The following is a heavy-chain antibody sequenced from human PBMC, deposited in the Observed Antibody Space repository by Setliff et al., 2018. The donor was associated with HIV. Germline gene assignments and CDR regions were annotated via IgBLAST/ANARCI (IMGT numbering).Heavy chain of an antibody. Sequence: SETLSLTCTVSGGSVGSGSYYWSWVRQPPGKGLEWIGYIYYTGSTNYNPSLKSRLTISVDTSKNQFSLKLRSVSAADTAVYYCARDPPGYGDSNDYWGQGTLVTVSS. CDR1: GGSVGSGSYY. V-gene: IGHV4-61*01. J-gene: IGHJ4*02. CDR2: IYYTGST. D-gene: IGHD4-17*01. CDR3: ARDPPGYGDSNDY.